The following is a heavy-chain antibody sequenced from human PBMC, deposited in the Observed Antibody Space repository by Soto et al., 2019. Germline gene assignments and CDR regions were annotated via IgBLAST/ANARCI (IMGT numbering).Heavy chain of an antibody. V-gene: IGHV3-23*01. CDR3: AKEWSDARTREKCGLVNY. CDR2: ISSSGASR. CDR1: GFTFSSYA. D-gene: IGHD2-8*01. Sequence: QLLESGGDLAQPGGSLRLSCAASGFTFSSYAMTWVRQAPGKGLEWVSTISSSGASRYYADSVEGRFTISRDNSKNTLYLQMNSLRAEDTAVYYCAKEWSDARTREKCGLVNYWGQGTLVTVSS. J-gene: IGHJ4*02.